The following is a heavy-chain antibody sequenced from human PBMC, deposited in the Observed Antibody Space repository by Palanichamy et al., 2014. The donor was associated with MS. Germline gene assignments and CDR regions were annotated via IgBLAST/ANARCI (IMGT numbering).Heavy chain of an antibody. CDR2: IYYSGST. J-gene: IGHJ5*02. CDR1: GGSISSYY. CDR3: ARGKFRFDP. V-gene: IGHV4-59*01. Sequence: QVQLQESGPGLVKPSETLSLTCTVSGGSISSYYWSWIRQPPGKGLEWIGYIYYSGSTNYNPSLKSRVTISVDTSKNQFSLKLSSVTAADTAVYYCARGKFRFDPWGQGTLVTVSS.